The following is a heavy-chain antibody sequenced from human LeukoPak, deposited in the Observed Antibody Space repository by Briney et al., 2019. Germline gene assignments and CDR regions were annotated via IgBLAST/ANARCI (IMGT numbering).Heavy chain of an antibody. D-gene: IGHD6-13*01. V-gene: IGHV4-34*01. J-gene: IGHJ4*02. CDR2: INHSGST. CDR1: GGSFSGYY. CDR3: ARDFGGSSWYVSI. Sequence: SETLSLTCAVYGGSFSGYYWTWIRQPPGKGLEWIGEINHSGSTNYNPSLKSRVTISLDTSKNQFSLKLSSVTAADTAVYYCARDFGGSSWYVSIWGQGTLVTVSS.